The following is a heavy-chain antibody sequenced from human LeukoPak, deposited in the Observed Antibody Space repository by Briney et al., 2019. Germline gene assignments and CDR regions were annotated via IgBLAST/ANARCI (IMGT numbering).Heavy chain of an antibody. J-gene: IGHJ4*02. CDR2: IYYSGST. CDR1: GGSISSYY. D-gene: IGHD2-2*01. V-gene: IGHV4-59*01. Sequence: SETLSLTCTVSGGSISSYYWSWIRQPPGKGLERIGYIYYSGSTNYNPSLKSRVTISVDTSKNQFSLKLSSVTAADAAVYYCARVRGTSCYDYWGQGTLVTVSS. CDR3: ARVRGTSCYDY.